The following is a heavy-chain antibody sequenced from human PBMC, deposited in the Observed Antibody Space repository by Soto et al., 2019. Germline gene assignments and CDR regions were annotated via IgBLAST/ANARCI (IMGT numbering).Heavy chain of an antibody. CDR2: IVNDGSEQ. Sequence: QVQLVESGGGVVRPGRSLRLSCAATGFSFSTHGMHWVRQAPGKGLEWVAVIVNDGSEQQYADSVKGRFTISRDNARNILYLQMNTLKAEDTALYSCARDDLYVGNGVDLWGQGTVVTVSS. CDR1: GFSFSTHG. CDR3: ARDDLYVGNGVDL. D-gene: IGHD3-10*02. V-gene: IGHV3-33*01. J-gene: IGHJ5*02.